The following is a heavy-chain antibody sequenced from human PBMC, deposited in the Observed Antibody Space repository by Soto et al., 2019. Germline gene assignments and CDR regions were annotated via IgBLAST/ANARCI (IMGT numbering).Heavy chain of an antibody. D-gene: IGHD2-2*01. J-gene: IGHJ5*02. CDR2: ISAYNGNT. Sequence: GASVKVSCKASGYTFTSYGISWVRQAPGQGLEWMGWISAYNGNTNYAQKLQGRVTMTTDTSTSTAYMELRSLRSDDTAVYYCARVGVVPAAWPPTHEKWFDPWGQGTLVTVSS. V-gene: IGHV1-18*01. CDR1: GYTFTSYG. CDR3: ARVGVVPAAWPPTHEKWFDP.